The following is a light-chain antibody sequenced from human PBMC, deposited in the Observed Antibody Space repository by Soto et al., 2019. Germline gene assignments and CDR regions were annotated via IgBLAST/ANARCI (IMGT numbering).Light chain of an antibody. CDR2: GAS. CDR1: QSVNSS. J-gene: IGKJ1*01. Sequence: EIVMTQSPDTLSVSPGERASLACRASQSVNSSLAWYQQKPGQAPRLLIFGASTRATGIPARFSGSGSGTEFTLTISSLQSEDFALYYCHQYYNRPWTFGQGTKVEIK. CDR3: HQYYNRPWT. V-gene: IGKV3-15*01.